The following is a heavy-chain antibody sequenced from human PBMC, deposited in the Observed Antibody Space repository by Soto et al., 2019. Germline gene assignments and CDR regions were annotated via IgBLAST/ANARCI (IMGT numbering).Heavy chain of an antibody. V-gene: IGHV1-18*01. Sequence: GASVKVSCKASGYTFTSYGISWVRQAPGQGLERMGWISAYNGNTNYAQKLQGRVTMTTDTSTSTAYMELRRLRSDDTAVYYCASDRATQYYYGMDVWGQGSTVTVS. CDR3: ASDRATQYYYGMDV. D-gene: IGHD5-12*01. CDR1: GYTFTSYG. J-gene: IGHJ6*02. CDR2: ISAYNGNT.